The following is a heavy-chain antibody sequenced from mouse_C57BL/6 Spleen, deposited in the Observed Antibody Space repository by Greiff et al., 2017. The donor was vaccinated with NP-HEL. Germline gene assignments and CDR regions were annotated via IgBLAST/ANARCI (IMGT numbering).Heavy chain of an antibody. CDR1: GYTFTDYY. V-gene: IGHV1-26*01. CDR3: ARSGIYYDYSWYFDY. D-gene: IGHD2-4*01. Sequence: EVQLQQSGPELVKPGASVKISCKASGYTFTDYYMNWVKQSHGKSLEWIGDINPNNGGTSYNQKFKGKATLTVDKSSSTAYMELRSLTSEDSAVYYCARSGIYYDYSWYFDYWGQGTTLTVSS. CDR2: INPNNGGT. J-gene: IGHJ2*01.